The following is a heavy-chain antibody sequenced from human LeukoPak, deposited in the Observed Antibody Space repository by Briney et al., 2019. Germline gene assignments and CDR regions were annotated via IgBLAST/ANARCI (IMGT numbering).Heavy chain of an antibody. CDR1: GYSISSGYY. V-gene: IGHV4-38-2*02. CDR3: ARARITMIVVVITPDAFDI. Sequence: SETLSLTCTVSGYSISSGYYWGWIRQPPGKGLEWIGSIFHSGSTYYNPSLKSRVTISVDTSKNQFSLKLSSVTAADTAVYYCARARITMIVVVITPDAFDIWGQGTMVTVSS. CDR2: IFHSGST. J-gene: IGHJ3*02. D-gene: IGHD3-22*01.